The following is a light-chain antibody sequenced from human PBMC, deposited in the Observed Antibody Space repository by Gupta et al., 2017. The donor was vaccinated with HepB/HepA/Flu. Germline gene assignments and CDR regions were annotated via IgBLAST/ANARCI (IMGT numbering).Light chain of an antibody. V-gene: IGLV1-47*01. Sequence: QPVLTRPPSSSGTSGPRLTFSCSGSSSNIGSNYVYWYQHFPGAAPKLLIYRNNKRPSGVPDRFSGAKSGTSASLAISGLRADDEADYYCAAWDASMSGYVFGDGTKVTVL. CDR3: AAWDASMSGYV. CDR1: SSNIGSNY. CDR2: RNN. J-gene: IGLJ1*01.